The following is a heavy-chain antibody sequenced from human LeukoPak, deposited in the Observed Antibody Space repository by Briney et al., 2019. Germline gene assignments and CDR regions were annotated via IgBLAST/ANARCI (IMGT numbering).Heavy chain of an antibody. V-gene: IGHV3-20*04. CDR1: GFTFSSYG. CDR3: ARGLSAGTYYYYYMDV. CDR2: INWNGGST. D-gene: IGHD6-13*01. Sequence: GGSLRLSCAASGFTFSSYGMSWVRQAPGKGLEWVSGINWNGGSTGYADSVKGRFTISRDNAKNSLYLQMNSLRAEDTALYYCARGLSAGTYYYYYMDVWGKGTTVTVSS. J-gene: IGHJ6*03.